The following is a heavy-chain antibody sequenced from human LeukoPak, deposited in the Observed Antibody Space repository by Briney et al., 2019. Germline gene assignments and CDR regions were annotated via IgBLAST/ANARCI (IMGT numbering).Heavy chain of an antibody. CDR3: AKYVGQSGSNYYGLDV. CDR1: GFTFSSYA. D-gene: IGHD1-26*01. CDR2: ITASGGST. V-gene: IGHV3-23*01. J-gene: IGHJ6*02. Sequence: GGTLRLSCVVSGFTFSSYAMNWVRQAPGKGLEWVSGITASGGSTYYTDSVKGRFTISRDNSKNTLFMQMNSLRDEDTALYYCAKYVGQSGSNYYGLDVWGQGTAVTVSS.